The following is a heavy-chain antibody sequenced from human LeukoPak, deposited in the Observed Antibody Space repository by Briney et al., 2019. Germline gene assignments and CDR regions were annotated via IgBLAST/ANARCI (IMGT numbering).Heavy chain of an antibody. Sequence: PGGSLRLSCAASGFTFSSYGMHWVRQAPGKGLEWVAFIRYDGSNKYYADSVKGRFTISRDNSKNTLYLQMNSLRAEDTAVYYCAKSVLWGPLPSTPLGYWGQGTLVTVSS. J-gene: IGHJ4*02. V-gene: IGHV3-30*02. CDR1: GFTFSSYG. CDR3: AKSVLWGPLPSTPLGY. D-gene: IGHD3-10*01. CDR2: IRYDGSNK.